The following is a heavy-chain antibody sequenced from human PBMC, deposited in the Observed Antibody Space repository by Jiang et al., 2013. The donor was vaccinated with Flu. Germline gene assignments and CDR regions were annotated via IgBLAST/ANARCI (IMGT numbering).Heavy chain of an antibody. CDR2: TIPSNGDA. D-gene: IGHD6-19*01. V-gene: IGHV1-46*01. Sequence: GAEVKKPGASVKVSCKASGYTFTSYYVHWVRQAPGQGLEWMGITIPSNGDARLAQEFQGRVSMTRDTSTTTVYMELSSLGSEDTALYYCAREPPNTGCFDYWGQGTLVTVSA. CDR3: AREPPNTGCFDY. J-gene: IGHJ4*02. CDR1: GYTFTSYY.